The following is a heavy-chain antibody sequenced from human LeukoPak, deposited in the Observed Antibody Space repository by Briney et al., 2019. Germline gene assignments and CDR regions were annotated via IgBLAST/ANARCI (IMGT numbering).Heavy chain of an antibody. D-gene: IGHD6-19*01. CDR2: IYSGGST. J-gene: IGHJ6*03. V-gene: IGHV3-53*01. CDR1: GFTFSSNY. CDR3: ARALGSSGWYSYYYMDV. Sequence: GSLRLSCAASGFTFSSNYMSWVRQAPGKGLEWVSVIYSGGSTYYADSVKGRFTISRDNSKNTLYLQMNSLRAEDTAVYYCARALGSSGWYSYYYMDVWGKGTTVTVSS.